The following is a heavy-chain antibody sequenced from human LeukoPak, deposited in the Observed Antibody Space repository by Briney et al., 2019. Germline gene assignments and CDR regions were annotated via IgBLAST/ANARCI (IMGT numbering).Heavy chain of an antibody. J-gene: IGHJ4*02. Sequence: QTGGSLRLSCAASGFTFSSYAMSWVRQAPGNGLEWVSAIIDSGGGTHYADSVKGRFTISRDNSKNTLYLQMNSLRADDTAVYYCAKGRNMVVVAAFDYWGQGTLVTVSS. D-gene: IGHD2-15*01. CDR2: IIDSGGGT. CDR1: GFTFSSYA. CDR3: AKGRNMVVVAAFDY. V-gene: IGHV3-23*01.